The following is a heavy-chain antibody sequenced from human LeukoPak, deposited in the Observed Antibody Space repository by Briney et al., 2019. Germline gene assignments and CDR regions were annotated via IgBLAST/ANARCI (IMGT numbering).Heavy chain of an antibody. CDR1: GYTFTSYY. D-gene: IGHD1-20*01. J-gene: IGHJ4*02. CDR3: AREPLGITGTPYYFDY. Sequence: SVKLSCKASGYTFTSYYMHWVRQAPGQGLEWMGGIIPIFGTANNAQKFQGRVTITADESTSTAYMELSSLRSEDTAVYYCAREPLGITGTPYYFDYWGQGTLVTVSS. CDR2: IIPIFGTA. V-gene: IGHV1-69*13.